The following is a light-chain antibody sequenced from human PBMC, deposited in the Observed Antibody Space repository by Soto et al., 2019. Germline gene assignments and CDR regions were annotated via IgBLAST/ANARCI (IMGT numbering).Light chain of an antibody. CDR3: QQYNSYSGK. CDR1: QSVGSN. J-gene: IGKJ1*01. Sequence: ELAMTQSPATLSVSGRWIVPGACRASQSVGSNLAWYQQKPGQAPRLLIYDASNRATGIPARFSGSGSGTDFTLTISSPQPDDFATYYFQQYNSYSGKCGQGTKVDI. V-gene: IGKV3D-15*01. CDR2: DAS.